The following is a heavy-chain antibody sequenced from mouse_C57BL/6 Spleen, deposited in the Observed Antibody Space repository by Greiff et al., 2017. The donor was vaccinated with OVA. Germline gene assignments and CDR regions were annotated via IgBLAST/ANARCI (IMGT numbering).Heavy chain of an antibody. CDR2: IYPGSGST. J-gene: IGHJ2*01. V-gene: IGHV1-55*01. D-gene: IGHD4-1*01. Sequence: VQLQQPGAELVKPGASVKMSCKASGYTFTSYWINWVKQRPGQGLEWIGDIYPGSGSTNYNEKFKSKATLTVDTSSSTAYMQLSSLTSEDSAVYYCAREGVTGTSGYFDYWGQGTTLTVSS. CDR3: AREGVTGTSGYFDY. CDR1: GYTFTSYW.